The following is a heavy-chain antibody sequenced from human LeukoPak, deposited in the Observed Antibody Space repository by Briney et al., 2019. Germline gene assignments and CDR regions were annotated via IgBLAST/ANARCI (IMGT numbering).Heavy chain of an antibody. CDR1: GYTFTSYD. CDR2: MNPNSGNT. V-gene: IGHV1-8*01. J-gene: IGHJ3*02. CDR3: ARVPSAPSSAKLFDI. Sequence: GASVTVSCTASGYTFTSYDINWVRQATGQGLEWMGWMNPNSGNTGYAQKFQGRVTMTRNTSISTAYMELSSLRSEDTAVYYCARVPSAPSSAKLFDIWGQGTMVTVSS. D-gene: IGHD2-2*01.